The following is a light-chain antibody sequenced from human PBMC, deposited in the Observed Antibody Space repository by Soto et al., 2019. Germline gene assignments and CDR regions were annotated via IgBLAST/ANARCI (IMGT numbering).Light chain of an antibody. J-gene: IGKJ1*01. Sequence: QKTQLRSLPSKYVGDRVTITCRASQSISSYLNWYQQKRGKAPKLLIYAASSLQSGVPSRFSGSGSGTDFTLTISSLQPEDFATYYCQQSYSTPPTFGQGTKVDIK. CDR1: QSISSY. V-gene: IGKV1-39*01. CDR3: QQSYSTPPT. CDR2: AAS.